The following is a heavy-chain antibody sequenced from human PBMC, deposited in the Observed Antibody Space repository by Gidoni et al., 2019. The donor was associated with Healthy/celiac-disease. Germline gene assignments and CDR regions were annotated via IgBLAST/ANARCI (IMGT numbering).Heavy chain of an antibody. Sequence: EVQLVESGGGLVQPGGSLRLSCAASGFTFSSYSLNWVRQAPGKGLEWVSYISSSSSTIYYADSVKGRFTISRDNAKNSLYLQMNSLRAEDTAVYYCAREALGYDSSGYYFYFDLWGRGTLVTVSS. CDR2: ISSSSSTI. CDR1: GFTFSSYS. D-gene: IGHD3-22*01. J-gene: IGHJ2*01. V-gene: IGHV3-48*01. CDR3: AREALGYDSSGYYFYFDL.